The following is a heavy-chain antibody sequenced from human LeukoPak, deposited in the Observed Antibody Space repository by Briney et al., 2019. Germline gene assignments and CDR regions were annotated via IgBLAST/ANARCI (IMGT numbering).Heavy chain of an antibody. CDR1: GFTFSSYA. D-gene: IGHD3-10*01. J-gene: IGHJ4*02. Sequence: GGSLRLSCAASGFTFSSYAMHWVRQAPGKGLEWVAVISYDGSNKYYADSVKGRFTISRDNSKNTLYLQMNSLRVEDTAVYYCARDPQLLWFGEYFGHFDYWGQGTLVTVSS. V-gene: IGHV3-30-3*01. CDR3: ARDPQLLWFGEYFGHFDY. CDR2: ISYDGSNK.